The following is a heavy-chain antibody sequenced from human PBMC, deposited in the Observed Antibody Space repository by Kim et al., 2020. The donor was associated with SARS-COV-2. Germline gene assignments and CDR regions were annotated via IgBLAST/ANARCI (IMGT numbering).Heavy chain of an antibody. CDR2: IYYSGST. Sequence: SETLSLTCTVSGGSISSYYWSWIRQPPGKGLEWIGYIYYSGSTNYNPSLKSRVTISVDTSKNQFSLKLSSVTAADTAVYYCARLGRSGIAVAGDSLHYYYYYGMDVWGQGTTVTVSS. J-gene: IGHJ6*02. V-gene: IGHV4-59*08. CDR1: GGSISSYY. D-gene: IGHD6-19*01. CDR3: ARLGRSGIAVAGDSLHYYYYYGMDV.